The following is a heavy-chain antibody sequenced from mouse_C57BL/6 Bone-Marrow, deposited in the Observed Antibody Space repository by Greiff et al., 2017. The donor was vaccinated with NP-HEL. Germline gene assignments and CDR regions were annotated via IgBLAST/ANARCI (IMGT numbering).Heavy chain of an antibody. CDR1: GYTFTSYW. D-gene: IGHD4-1*02. Sequence: QVQLQQPGAELVKPGASVKLSCKASGYTFTSYWMHWVKQRPGRGLEWIGRIDPNSGGTKYNEKFKSKATLTGDKPSSTAYMHLSSLTSEDSAVYYCASRSTGTRWYFDVWGTGTTVTVSS. V-gene: IGHV1-72*01. J-gene: IGHJ1*03. CDR2: IDPNSGGT. CDR3: ASRSTGTRWYFDV.